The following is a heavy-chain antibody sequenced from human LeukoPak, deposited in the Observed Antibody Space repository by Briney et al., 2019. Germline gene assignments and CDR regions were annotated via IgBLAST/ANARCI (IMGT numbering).Heavy chain of an antibody. V-gene: IGHV1-69*13. Sequence: SVKVSCKASGGTFSSYAISWVRQAPGQGLEWMGGIIPIFGTANYAQKFQGRVTITADESTSTAYMELSSLRSEDTAVYYAARGLSGGNRFLDYYYYFMDVWGKGTTVTVSS. D-gene: IGHD4-23*01. CDR2: IIPIFGTA. J-gene: IGHJ6*03. CDR3: ARGLSGGNRFLDYYYYFMDV. CDR1: GGTFSSYA.